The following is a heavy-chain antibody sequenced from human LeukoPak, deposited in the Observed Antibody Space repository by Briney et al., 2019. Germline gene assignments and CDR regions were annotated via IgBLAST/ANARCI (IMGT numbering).Heavy chain of an antibody. Sequence: VASVKVSCKASGYTFTGYYMHWVRQAPGQGLEWMGWINTNSGGTNYAQKFQGRVTMTRDTSISTAYMELSRLRSDDTAVYYCASLPQSIAARPYFDYWGQGTLVTVSS. CDR1: GYTFTGYY. CDR3: ASLPQSIAARPYFDY. CDR2: INTNSGGT. J-gene: IGHJ4*02. V-gene: IGHV1-2*02. D-gene: IGHD6-6*01.